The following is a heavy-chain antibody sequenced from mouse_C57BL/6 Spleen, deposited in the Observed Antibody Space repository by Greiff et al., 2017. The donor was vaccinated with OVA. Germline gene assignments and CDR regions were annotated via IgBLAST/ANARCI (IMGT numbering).Heavy chain of an antibody. V-gene: IGHV5-2*01. CDR1: EYEFPSHD. CDR2: INSDGGST. Sequence: EVKLVESGGGLVQPGESLKLSCESNEYEFPSHDMSWVRKTPEKRLELVAAINSDGGSTYYPDTMERRFIISRDNTKKTLYLQMSSLRSEDTTLYYGARGGNYGWYFDVWGTGTTVTVSS. J-gene: IGHJ1*03. CDR3: ARGGNYGWYFDV. D-gene: IGHD2-1*01.